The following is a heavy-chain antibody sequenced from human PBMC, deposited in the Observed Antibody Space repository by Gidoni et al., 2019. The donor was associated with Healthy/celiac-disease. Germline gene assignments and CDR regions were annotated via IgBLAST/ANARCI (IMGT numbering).Heavy chain of an antibody. CDR1: GFTFRSYA. CDR3: SKDSRY. CDR2: IGGSGGST. J-gene: IGHJ4*02. Sequence: VQLLAYGGGLVQPGGSLRLSGAASGFTFRSYAISWVRQAPGKGRGWVLAIGGSGGSTYYADSVKGRFTISRDNSKNTLYLQMISLRAEDTTVYYCSKDSRYWGQGTLVTVSS. V-gene: IGHV3-23*01.